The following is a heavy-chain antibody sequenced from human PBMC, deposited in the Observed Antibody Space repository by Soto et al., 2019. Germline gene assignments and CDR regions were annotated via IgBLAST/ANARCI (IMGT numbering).Heavy chain of an antibody. CDR3: ARVPFMITFGGVPYYYYGMDV. CDR1: GGTFSSYA. D-gene: IGHD3-16*01. V-gene: IGHV1-69*13. Sequence: ASVKVSCKASGGTFSSYAISWVRQAPGQGLEWMGGIIPIFGTANYAQKFQGRVTITADESTSTAYMELSSLRSEDTAVYYCARVPFMITFGGVPYYYYGMDVWGQGTTVTVSS. CDR2: IIPIFGTA. J-gene: IGHJ6*02.